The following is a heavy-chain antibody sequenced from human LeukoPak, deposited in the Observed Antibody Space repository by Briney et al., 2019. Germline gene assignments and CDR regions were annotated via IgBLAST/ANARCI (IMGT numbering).Heavy chain of an antibody. Sequence: KSSETLSLTCTVSGGSISSYYWSWIRQPPGKGLEWIGYIYYSGSTNYNPSLKSRVTISVDTSKNQFSLKLSSVTAADTAVYYCARQGYYDLYYFDSWGQGTLVTVSS. J-gene: IGHJ4*02. D-gene: IGHD3-9*01. CDR3: ARQGYYDLYYFDS. CDR1: GGSISSYY. CDR2: IYYSGST. V-gene: IGHV4-59*01.